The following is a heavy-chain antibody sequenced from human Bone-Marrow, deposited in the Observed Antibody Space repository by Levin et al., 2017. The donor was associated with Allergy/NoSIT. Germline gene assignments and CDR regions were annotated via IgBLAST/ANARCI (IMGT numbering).Heavy chain of an antibody. CDR1: GYTFTSYA. J-gene: IGHJ4*02. V-gene: IGHV1-3*01. Sequence: ASVKVSCKASGYTFTSYAMHWVRQAPGQRLEWMGWINAGNGNTKYSQKFQGRVTITRDTSASTAYMELSSLRSEDTAVYYCARDLGYCSSTSCYAGFDYWGQGTLVTVSS. CDR2: INAGNGNT. D-gene: IGHD2-2*01. CDR3: ARDLGYCSSTSCYAGFDY.